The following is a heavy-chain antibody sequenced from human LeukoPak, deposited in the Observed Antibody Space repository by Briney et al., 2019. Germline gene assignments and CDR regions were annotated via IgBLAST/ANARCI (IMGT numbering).Heavy chain of an antibody. D-gene: IGHD3-22*01. J-gene: IGHJ4*02. CDR1: GYTFTGYY. Sequence: ASVKVSCKASGYTFTGYYMHWVRQAPGQGLEWMGRINPNGGGTNYAQKFQGRVTMTRDTSISTAYMELSRLRSDDTAVYYCARDLDYYDSSGLDYWGQGTLVTVSS. CDR2: INPNGGGT. V-gene: IGHV1-2*06. CDR3: ARDLDYYDSSGLDY.